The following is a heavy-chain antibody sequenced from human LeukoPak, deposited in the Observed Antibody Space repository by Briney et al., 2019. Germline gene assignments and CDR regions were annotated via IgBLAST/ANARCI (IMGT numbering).Heavy chain of an antibody. D-gene: IGHD3-3*01. V-gene: IGHV3-21*01. CDR1: GFTFSSYS. Sequence: GGYLRLSCAASGFTFSSYSMNWVRQAPGKGLEWVSSISSSSSYIYYADSVKGRFTISRDNAKNSLYLQMNSLRAEDTAVYYCARGGMVTIFGVADYWGQGTLVTVSS. CDR2: ISSSSSYI. J-gene: IGHJ4*02. CDR3: ARGGMVTIFGVADY.